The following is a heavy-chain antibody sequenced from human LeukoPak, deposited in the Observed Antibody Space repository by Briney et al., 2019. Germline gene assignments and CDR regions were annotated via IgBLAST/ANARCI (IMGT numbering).Heavy chain of an antibody. Sequence: GGSLRLSCAASGFTFSSYWMGWVRQAPGRGLEWVADIKEDGTDKYSVDSVKGRFTISRDNAKNSLYLQMDSLRAEDTAVYYCARVPSTQWLVYYFDYWGQGTLVTVSS. J-gene: IGHJ4*02. V-gene: IGHV3-7*01. D-gene: IGHD6-19*01. CDR1: GFTFSSYW. CDR3: ARVPSTQWLVYYFDY. CDR2: IKEDGTDK.